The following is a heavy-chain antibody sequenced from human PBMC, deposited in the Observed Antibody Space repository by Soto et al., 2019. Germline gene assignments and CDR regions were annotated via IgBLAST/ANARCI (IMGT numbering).Heavy chain of an antibody. CDR2: IYTSGST. J-gene: IGHJ5*02. V-gene: IGHV4-4*07. Sequence: PSETLSLTCTVSGGSISRYYWSWIRQPAGKGLEWIGRIYTSGSTNYNPSLKSRVTMSVDTSKNQFSLKLSSVTAADTAVYYCARDGGDSSVYNWFDPWGQGTLVTVSS. CDR1: GGSISRYY. CDR3: ARDGGDSSVYNWFDP. D-gene: IGHD3-22*01.